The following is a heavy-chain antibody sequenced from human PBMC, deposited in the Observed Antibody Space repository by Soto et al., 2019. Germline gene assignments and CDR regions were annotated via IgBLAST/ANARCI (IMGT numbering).Heavy chain of an antibody. J-gene: IGHJ4*02. Sequence: QVQLVESGGGVVQPGRSLRLSCAESGFTFSSYGMHWVRQAPGKGLEWVAVIWYDGTKKFYADSVKGRLTISRDDSKNTLYLEMNSLRVEDTAVYYCGRDRSSLRTDQSSNYIYYWGRGTLVTVSS. CDR2: IWYDGTKK. D-gene: IGHD2-2*01. CDR3: GRDRSSLRTDQSSNYIYY. V-gene: IGHV3-33*01. CDR1: GFTFSSYG.